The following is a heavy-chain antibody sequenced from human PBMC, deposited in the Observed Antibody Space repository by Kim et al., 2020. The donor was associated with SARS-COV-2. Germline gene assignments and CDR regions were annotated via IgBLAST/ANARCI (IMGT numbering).Heavy chain of an antibody. CDR3: TAYSVESCSSTSCPPFDY. CDR2: IKSKTDGGTT. D-gene: IGHD2-2*01. CDR1: GFTFSNAW. V-gene: IGHV3-15*01. Sequence: GGSLRLSCAASGFTFSNAWMSWVRQAPGKGLEWVGRIKSKTDGGTTDYAAPVKGRFTISRDDSKNTLYLQMNSLKTEDTAVYYCTAYSVESCSSTSCPPFDYWGQGTLVTVSS. J-gene: IGHJ4*02.